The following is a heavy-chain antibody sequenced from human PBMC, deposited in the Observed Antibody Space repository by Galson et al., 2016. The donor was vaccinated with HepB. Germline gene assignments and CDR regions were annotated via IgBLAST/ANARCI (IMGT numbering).Heavy chain of an antibody. Sequence: SVKVSCKASGYTFNGYYIHWVRQAPGQGLEWMGWINPNIGDTNYAQKFQGRVTMTRDTSITTAYMELSTLRPDDTAVYFCARATSCSAGTCYASYFDSWGQGTLVTVSS. CDR2: INPNIGDT. CDR3: ARATSCSAGTCYASYFDS. D-gene: IGHD2-15*01. J-gene: IGHJ4*02. V-gene: IGHV1-2*02. CDR1: GYTFNGYY.